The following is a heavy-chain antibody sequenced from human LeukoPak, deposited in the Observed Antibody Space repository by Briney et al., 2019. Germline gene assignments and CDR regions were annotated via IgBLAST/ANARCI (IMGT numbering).Heavy chain of an antibody. CDR1: GFTFSDYY. Sequence: PGGSLRLSCAASGFTFSDYYMSWIRQAPGKGLEWIGEINHSGSTNYNPSLKSRVTISVDTSKNQFSLKLSSVTAADTAVYYCARVVYSGSYKTLYYFDYWGQGTLVTVSS. D-gene: IGHD1-26*01. V-gene: IGHV4-34*01. J-gene: IGHJ4*02. CDR3: ARVVYSGSYKTLYYFDY. CDR2: INHSGST.